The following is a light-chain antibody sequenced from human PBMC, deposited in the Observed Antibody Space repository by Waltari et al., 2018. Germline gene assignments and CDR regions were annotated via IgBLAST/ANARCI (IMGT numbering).Light chain of an antibody. CDR3: QHLHGYPIT. V-gene: IGKV1-9*01. Sequence: IQLTQSPSSLSASVGDRVTITCRASQGVTTYVAWYQQKPGKAPNLLISAASTLQSGVPSRFSGSGSGTDFTLTISSLQPEDFATYYCQHLHGYPITFGGGTKVEIK. CDR2: AAS. J-gene: IGKJ4*01. CDR1: QGVTTY.